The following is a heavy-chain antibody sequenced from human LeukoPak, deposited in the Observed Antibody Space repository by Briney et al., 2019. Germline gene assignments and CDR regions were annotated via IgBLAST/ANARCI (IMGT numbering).Heavy chain of an antibody. CDR2: IYYSGST. J-gene: IGHJ4*02. V-gene: IGHV4-39*07. CDR1: GGSISSSSYY. D-gene: IGHD2-21*01. CDR3: ARDPGRGFGFALREYYFDY. Sequence: SETLSLTCTVSGGSISSSSYYWGWIRQPPGKGLEWIGSIYYSGSTYYNPSLKSRVTISVDTSKNQFSLKLSSVTAADTAVYYCARDPGRGFGFALREYYFDYWGQGTRVTVSS.